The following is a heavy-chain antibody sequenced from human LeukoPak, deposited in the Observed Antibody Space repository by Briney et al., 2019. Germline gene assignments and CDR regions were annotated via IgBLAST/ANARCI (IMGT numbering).Heavy chain of an antibody. V-gene: IGHV5-51*01. Sequence: GESLKISCKGSGYSFTAFWIAWVRQMPGKGLEWMGIIYPSDSDTRYSPSFEGQVTISADKSISTAYLQWSSLKASDTAMYYCARQAGYNGSYGEDYWGQGTLVTVSS. J-gene: IGHJ4*02. D-gene: IGHD1-26*01. CDR2: IYPSDSDT. CDR1: GYSFTAFW. CDR3: ARQAGYNGSYGEDY.